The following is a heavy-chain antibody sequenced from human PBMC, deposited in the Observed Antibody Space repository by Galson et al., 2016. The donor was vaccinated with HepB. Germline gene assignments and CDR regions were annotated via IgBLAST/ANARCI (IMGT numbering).Heavy chain of an antibody. D-gene: IGHD3-22*01. CDR1: GGSINGYS. V-gene: IGHV4-59*01. CDR3: ARESMCSGNNCRSNWFDP. CDR2: IYYSGST. J-gene: IGHJ5*02. Sequence: SETLSLTCSVSGGSINGYSWSWIRQSPGKGLEWIGYIYYSGSTDYNPSLRGRVTISIDTSKNHFSLKLNSVTAADTAVYYGARESMCSGNNCRSNWFDPWGQGTLVTASS.